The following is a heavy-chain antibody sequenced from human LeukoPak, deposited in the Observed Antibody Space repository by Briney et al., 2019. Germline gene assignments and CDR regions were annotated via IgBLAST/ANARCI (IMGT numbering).Heavy chain of an antibody. V-gene: IGHV3-48*03. CDR3: ATAPYYFDY. D-gene: IGHD2-15*01. CDR1: GFTFSNYE. Sequence: GGSLRLSCAASGFTFSNYEMNWVRQAPGKGLEWVSYISSSGFTIYYADSVKGRFTISRDNSKNTLYLQMNSLRAEDTAVYYCATAPYYFDYWGQGTLVTVSS. J-gene: IGHJ4*02. CDR2: ISSSGFTI.